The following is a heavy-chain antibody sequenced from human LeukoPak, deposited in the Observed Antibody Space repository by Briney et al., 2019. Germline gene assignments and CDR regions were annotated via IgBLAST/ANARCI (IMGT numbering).Heavy chain of an antibody. Sequence: PSETLSLTCTVSGGSISTYYWSWIRQPPGKGLEWIGYIYYSGSTNYNPSLKSRLSISVDTSKNQVSLKLSSVTAADTAVYYCARDHWILQWLPGDWGQGTLVTVSS. V-gene: IGHV4-59*12. CDR2: IYYSGST. D-gene: IGHD6-19*01. CDR3: ARDHWILQWLPGD. J-gene: IGHJ4*02. CDR1: GGSISTYY.